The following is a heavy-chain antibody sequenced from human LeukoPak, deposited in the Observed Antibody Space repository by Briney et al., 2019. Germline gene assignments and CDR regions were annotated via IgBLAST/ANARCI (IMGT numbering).Heavy chain of an antibody. CDR3: ARGSEYYDSSGYSY. Sequence: ASVKVSCKASGGTFSSYAISWVRQAPGQGLEWMGRIIPILGIANYAQKFQGRVTITADKSTSTAYMELSSLRPEDTAVYYCARGSEYYDSSGYSYWGQGTLVTVSS. J-gene: IGHJ4*02. V-gene: IGHV1-69*04. CDR2: IIPILGIA. D-gene: IGHD3-22*01. CDR1: GGTFSSYA.